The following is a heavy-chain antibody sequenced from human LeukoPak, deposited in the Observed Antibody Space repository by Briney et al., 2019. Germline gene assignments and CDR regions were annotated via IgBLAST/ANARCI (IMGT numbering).Heavy chain of an antibody. D-gene: IGHD3-9*01. CDR2: IDPSGSA. J-gene: IGHJ6*02. CDR3: ARDHWLFSSKTWYYYGMDV. V-gene: IGHV4-59*01. CDR1: GGSISPYY. Sequence: SETLSLTCVVSGGSISPYYWSWIRQSPGKGLEWIGYIDPSGSASYNPSLKSRVTIFVDTSKNLFSLILTSVSASDTAIYYCARDHWLFSSKTWYYYGMDVWGQGTTVTVSS.